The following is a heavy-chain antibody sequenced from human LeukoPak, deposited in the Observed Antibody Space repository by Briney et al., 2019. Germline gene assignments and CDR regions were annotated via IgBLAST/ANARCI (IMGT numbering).Heavy chain of an antibody. D-gene: IGHD3-22*01. Sequence: GGSLRLSCAASGFTFSSYGMHWVRQAPGKGLEWVAVIWYDGSNKYYADSVKVRFTSSRDNSKNSLYLQMNSLRAEDTAVYYGAKAFSQHMIVVGLIDYWGQGTLVTVSS. V-gene: IGHV3-33*06. CDR1: GFTFSSYG. CDR3: AKAFSQHMIVVGLIDY. J-gene: IGHJ4*02. CDR2: IWYDGSNK.